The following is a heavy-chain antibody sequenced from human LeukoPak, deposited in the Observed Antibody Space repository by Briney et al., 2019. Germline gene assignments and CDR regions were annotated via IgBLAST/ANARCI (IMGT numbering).Heavy chain of an antibody. Sequence: ASVKVSCKASGYTFTGYYMHWVRQAPGQGLEWMGWINPNSGGTNYAQKFQGRVTMTRDTSISTAYMELSRLRSDDTAVYYCARGDCSGGSCYGWFDPWGQGTLVTVSS. CDR3: ARGDCSGGSCYGWFDP. CDR2: INPNSGGT. J-gene: IGHJ5*02. D-gene: IGHD2-15*01. V-gene: IGHV1-2*02. CDR1: GYTFTGYY.